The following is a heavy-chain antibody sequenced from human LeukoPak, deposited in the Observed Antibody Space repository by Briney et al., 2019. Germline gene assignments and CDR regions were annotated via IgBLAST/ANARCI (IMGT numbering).Heavy chain of an antibody. CDR2: INHSGST. V-gene: IGHV4-34*01. CDR3: ARIRPGGAPPDY. CDR1: GGSFSGYY. J-gene: IGHJ4*02. Sequence: SGTLSLTCAVYGGSFSGYYWSWIRQSPRKGLERIGEINHSGSTNNNPSLKSRVTISVDTSKNQFSLKLSSVTAADTTVYYCARIRPGGAPPDYWGQGTLVTVSS. D-gene: IGHD3-16*01.